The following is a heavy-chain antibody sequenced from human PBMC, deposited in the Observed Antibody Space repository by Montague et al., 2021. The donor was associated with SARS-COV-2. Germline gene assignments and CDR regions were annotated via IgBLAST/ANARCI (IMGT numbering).Heavy chain of an antibody. Sequence: SLRLSCAASGFSLSSYSMNWVRQAPGKGLEWVSYFSGSSTKMNFADSVKGRFTISRDIAKNSLYLQMDSLTDEDTAVYYCARVAGYNWNTEAYALDMWGQGTMVVVSS. J-gene: IGHJ3*02. CDR1: GFSLSSYS. CDR3: ARVAGYNWNTEAYALDM. D-gene: IGHD1/OR15-1a*01. V-gene: IGHV3-48*02. CDR2: FSGSSTKM.